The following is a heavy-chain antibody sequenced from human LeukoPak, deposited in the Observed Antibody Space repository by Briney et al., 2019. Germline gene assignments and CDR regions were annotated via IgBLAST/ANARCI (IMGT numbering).Heavy chain of an antibody. Sequence: SSQTLSLTCTVSGGSISSGAYYWSWIRQHPGKGLEWIGYIYYSGSTYYNPSLKIRVTISVDTSKNQFSLKLSSVTAADTAVYYCARGELNQGWFDPWGQGTLVTVSS. CDR3: ARGELNQGWFDP. V-gene: IGHV4-30-4*08. D-gene: IGHD1-26*01. CDR1: GGSISSGAYY. J-gene: IGHJ5*02. CDR2: IYYSGST.